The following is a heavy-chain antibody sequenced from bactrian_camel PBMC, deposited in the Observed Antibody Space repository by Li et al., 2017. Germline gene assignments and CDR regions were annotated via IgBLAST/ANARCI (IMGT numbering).Heavy chain of an antibody. J-gene: IGHJ4*01. Sequence: VQLVESGGGSVQAGGSLRLSCSANAYTYTRNCLGWYRQAPGKERKGVSCISSNGKNTFYLESVAGRFTISRDVAKNTLYLQMNSLKPEDTAMYYCETSAGASWCGDYWGKGTQVTVS. CDR3: ETSAGASWCGDY. CDR1: AYTYTRNC. D-gene: IGHD6*01. V-gene: IGHV3S60*01. CDR2: ISSNGKNT.